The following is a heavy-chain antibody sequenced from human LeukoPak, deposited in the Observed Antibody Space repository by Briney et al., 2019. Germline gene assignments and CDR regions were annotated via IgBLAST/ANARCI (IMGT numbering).Heavy chain of an antibody. CDR3: ARDRRYGLRYFDAAQDV. D-gene: IGHD3-9*01. CDR1: GYTFTSYW. Sequence: VASLKLSCEASGYTFTSYWMSWVRQAPGQGLEWVANIKQDGGEKNYADSLKGRFTISRDKAKNSLYLQMDGLRDEDTDVYYCARDRRYGLRYFDAAQDVWGQGTTVTVPS. J-gene: IGHJ6*02. V-gene: IGHV3-7*01. CDR2: IKQDGGEK.